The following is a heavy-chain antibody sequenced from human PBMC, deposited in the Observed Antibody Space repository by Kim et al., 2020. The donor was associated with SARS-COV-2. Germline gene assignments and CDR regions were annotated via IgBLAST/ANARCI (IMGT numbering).Heavy chain of an antibody. D-gene: IGHD3-9*01. J-gene: IGHJ6*02. CDR3: AKGKASTGGSIDV. CDR1: GFIFSNYA. Sequence: GGSLRLSCAASGFIFSNYAMSWVRQAPGKGLEWVSGISGTGGSIYYADSVKGRITISRDNSKNTLYLQMNSLRAEDTAVYYCAKGKASTGGSIDVWGQGT. CDR2: ISGTGGSI. V-gene: IGHV3-23*01.